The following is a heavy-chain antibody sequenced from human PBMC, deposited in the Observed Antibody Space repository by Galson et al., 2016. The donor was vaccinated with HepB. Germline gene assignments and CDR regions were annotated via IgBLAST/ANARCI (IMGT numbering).Heavy chain of an antibody. J-gene: IGHJ4*02. CDR1: GFTFSSYE. V-gene: IGHV3-48*03. Sequence: SLRLSCAASGFTFSSYEMNWVRQAPGKGLEWVSYISSSGSDIYYADSVKGRFTISRDNAQNSLYLQMSSLRAEDTAVYYCARDTPGDFWGQGTLISVSS. CDR3: ARDTPGDF. CDR2: ISSSGSDI.